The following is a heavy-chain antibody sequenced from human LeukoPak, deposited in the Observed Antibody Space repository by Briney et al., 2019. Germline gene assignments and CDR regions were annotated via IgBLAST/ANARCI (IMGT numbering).Heavy chain of an antibody. V-gene: IGHV3-21*01. CDR1: GFTFSSYS. D-gene: IGHD3-22*01. Sequence: GGSLRLSCAASGFTFSSYSMNWVRQAPGKGLEWVSSISSSRSYIYYADSVKGRFTISRDNAKNSLYLQMNSLRAEDTAVYYCARSGYYYDSSGYPAEADYWGQGTLVTVSS. CDR2: ISSSRSYI. CDR3: ARSGYYYDSSGYPAEADY. J-gene: IGHJ4*02.